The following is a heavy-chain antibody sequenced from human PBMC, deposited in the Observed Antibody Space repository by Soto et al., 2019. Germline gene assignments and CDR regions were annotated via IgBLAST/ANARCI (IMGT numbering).Heavy chain of an antibody. J-gene: IGHJ4*02. V-gene: IGHV3-23*01. Sequence: GGSLRLSCAASGFTFDSYAMNWVRQAPGKRLEWVSTISGSGDYTYYTDSVKGRFTISRGNSKNKMYLQMNSLRAEDTAVYYCAKNRGLQYYFDYWGQEALVTVSS. CDR1: GFTFDSYA. CDR3: AKNRGLQYYFDY. CDR2: ISGSGDYT.